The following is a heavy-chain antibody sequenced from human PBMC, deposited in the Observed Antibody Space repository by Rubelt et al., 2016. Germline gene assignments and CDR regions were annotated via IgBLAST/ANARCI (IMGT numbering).Heavy chain of an antibody. Sequence: QVQLVQSGAEVKKPGASVKVSCKASGYTFTSYGISWVRQAPGQGLEWMGWISAYNGNTNYAQKLQGRVTMTTETSTSTAYMEVRSLRADDTAGYYCARVISGVEYSSSWHFDYWGQGTLVTVSS. V-gene: IGHV1-18*01. CDR2: ISAYNGNT. CDR1: GYTFTSYG. D-gene: IGHD6-13*01. J-gene: IGHJ4*02. CDR3: ARVISGVEYSSSWHFDY.